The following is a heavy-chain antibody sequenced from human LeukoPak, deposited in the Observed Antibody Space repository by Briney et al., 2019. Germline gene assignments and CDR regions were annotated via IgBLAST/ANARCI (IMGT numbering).Heavy chain of an antibody. D-gene: IGHD5-12*01. V-gene: IGHV3-30*02. CDR3: AREGDSGYVELDS. Sequence: GGSLRLSCAASGFTFSSYGMHWVRQAPGKGLEWVAFIRYDGSNKYYADSVKGRFTISRDNAKNSPNLQMNSLRAEDTAVYYCAREGDSGYVELDSWGQGTLVTVSS. J-gene: IGHJ4*02. CDR2: IRYDGSNK. CDR1: GFTFSSYG.